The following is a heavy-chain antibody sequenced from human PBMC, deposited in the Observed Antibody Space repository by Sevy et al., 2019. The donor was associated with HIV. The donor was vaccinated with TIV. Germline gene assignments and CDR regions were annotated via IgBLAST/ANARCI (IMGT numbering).Heavy chain of an antibody. V-gene: IGHV1-18*01. J-gene: IGHJ4*02. Sequence: ASVKVSCKASGYTFSRHGFSWVRQAPGQGLEWVGWISPYNGHTNYAQKFHDRVTMTTDTSTTTAYMELRSLRSDETAVYYCARDILTGYYWPTPLDFWGQGTLVTVSS. D-gene: IGHD3-9*01. CDR1: GYTFSRHG. CDR2: ISPYNGHT. CDR3: ARDILTGYYWPTPLDF.